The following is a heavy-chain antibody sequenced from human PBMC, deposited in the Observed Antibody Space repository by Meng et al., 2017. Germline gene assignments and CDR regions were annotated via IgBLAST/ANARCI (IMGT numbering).Heavy chain of an antibody. J-gene: IGHJ4*02. D-gene: IGHD3-10*01. CDR2: ISGSGGST. CDR3: AKVGATMVRGVIMCNYFDY. CDR1: GFTFSSYA. Sequence: GGSLRLSCAASGFTFSSYAMSWVRQAPGKGLEWVSAISGSGGSTYYADSVKGRFTISRDNSKNTLYLQMNSLRAEDTAVYYCAKVGATMVRGVIMCNYFDYWGQGTLVTVSS. V-gene: IGHV3-23*01.